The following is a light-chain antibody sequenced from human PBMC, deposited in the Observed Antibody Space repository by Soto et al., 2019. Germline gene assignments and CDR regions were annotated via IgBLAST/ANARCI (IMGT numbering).Light chain of an antibody. CDR3: QQFSSYSRT. Sequence: DIQMTQSPSTLSASVGDRVTITCRASQSISSWLAWYQQKPGKAPKLLVYSVSNSDSGVPSRFSGSGSGTDFTLTISSLQPDDFATYYCQQFSSYSRTFGQGTKVEMK. J-gene: IGKJ1*01. CDR2: SVS. CDR1: QSISSW. V-gene: IGKV1-5*01.